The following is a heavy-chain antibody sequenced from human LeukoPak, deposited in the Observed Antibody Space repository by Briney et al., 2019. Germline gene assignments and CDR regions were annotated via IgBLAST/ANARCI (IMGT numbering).Heavy chain of an antibody. CDR3: ARVGYCSGGSCYSRGSSGYGGFDY. CDR1: GYTFTSYG. D-gene: IGHD2-15*01. J-gene: IGHJ4*02. V-gene: IGHV1-18*01. CDR2: ISAYNGNT. Sequence: GASVKVSCKASGYTFTSYGIGWVRQAPGQGLEWMGWISAYNGNTNYAQKLQGRVTMTTDTSTSTAYMELRSLRSDDTAVYYCARVGYCSGGSCYSRGSSGYGGFDYWGQGTLVTVSS.